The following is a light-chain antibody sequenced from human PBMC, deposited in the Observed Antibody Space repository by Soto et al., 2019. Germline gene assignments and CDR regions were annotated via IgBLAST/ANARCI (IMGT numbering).Light chain of an antibody. J-gene: IGKJ4*01. CDR3: QQRSSWPPRLT. Sequence: EIVLTQSPATLSLSPGERATLSCRASQSIGSYLAWYQHKPGQAPRLLIFDASNRATGIPARFSGSGSGTDFTHTISSLEPEDFAVYSCQQRSSWPPRLTFGGGTKVDIK. CDR2: DAS. CDR1: QSIGSY. V-gene: IGKV3-11*01.